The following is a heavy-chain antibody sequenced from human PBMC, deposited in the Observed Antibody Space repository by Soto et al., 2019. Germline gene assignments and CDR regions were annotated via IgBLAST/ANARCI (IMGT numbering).Heavy chain of an antibody. J-gene: IGHJ4*02. CDR3: ARDHDFGSGYWPLGY. CDR2: ISGHNGHT. CDR1: GYKFNTFG. D-gene: IGHD3-3*01. V-gene: IGHV1-18*04. Sequence: QVQLVQSGPEVKSAGASVRVSCNASGYKFNTFGISWVRQAPGQGLEWMGWISGHNGHTNYAQKFQARLTMTTDTSTSTAYMELTSLISDDTAVYYCARDHDFGSGYWPLGYWGQGTLVTVSS.